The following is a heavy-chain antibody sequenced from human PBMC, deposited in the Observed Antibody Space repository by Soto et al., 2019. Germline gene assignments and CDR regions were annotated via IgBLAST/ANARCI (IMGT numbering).Heavy chain of an antibody. V-gene: IGHV3-48*01. CDR3: ARESGAGSSTVTINWFDP. CDR1: GFTFSSYS. D-gene: IGHD4-17*01. CDR2: FSSSSSTI. Sequence: EVQLVESGGGLVQPGGSLRLSCAASGFTFSSYSMNWVRQAPGKGLEWVSYFSSSSSTIYYADSVKGRFTISRDNAKNSLYLQMDSLRAEDTAVYYCARESGAGSSTVTINWFDPWGQGTLVTVSS. J-gene: IGHJ5*02.